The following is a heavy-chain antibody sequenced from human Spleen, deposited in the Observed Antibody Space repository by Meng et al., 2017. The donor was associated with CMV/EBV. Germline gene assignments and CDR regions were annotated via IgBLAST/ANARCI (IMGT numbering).Heavy chain of an antibody. Sequence: SETLSLTCAVYGGSFSGYYWSWIRQPPGKGLEWIGEINHSGSTNYNPSLKSRVTISVDTSKNQFSLKLSSVTAADTAVYYCARGAHDYSYYHYYYYGMDVWGQGTTVTVSS. CDR1: GGSFSGYY. CDR2: INHSGST. D-gene: IGHD4-11*01. CDR3: ARGAHDYSYYHYYYYGMDV. J-gene: IGHJ6*02. V-gene: IGHV4-34*01.